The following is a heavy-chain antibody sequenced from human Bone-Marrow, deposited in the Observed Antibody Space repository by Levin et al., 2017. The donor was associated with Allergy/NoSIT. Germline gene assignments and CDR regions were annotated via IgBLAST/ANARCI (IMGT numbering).Heavy chain of an antibody. V-gene: IGHV3-48*04. D-gene: IGHD4-23*01. J-gene: IGHJ1*01. CDR2: ISGSSSTI. CDR3: ARRGVYGGIKYFQH. CDR1: GFTFSSYS. Sequence: GGSLRLSCAASGFTFSSYSMNWVRQAPGKGLEWVSYISGSSSTIYYADSVKGRFTISRDNAKNSLYLQMNSLRAEDTAVYYCARRGVYGGIKYFQHWGQGTLVTVSS.